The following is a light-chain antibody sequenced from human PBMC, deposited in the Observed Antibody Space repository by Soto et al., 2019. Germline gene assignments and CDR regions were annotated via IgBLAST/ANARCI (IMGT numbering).Light chain of an antibody. Sequence: DIVMTQSPLSXPVTPGEPASISCRSSQSLLHSNGYNYLDWYLQKPGQSPQLLIYLGSNRASGVPDRFSGSGSGTDFTLKISRVEAEDVGVYYCMQALQTPRTFGQGTKVESK. CDR1: QSLLHSNGYNY. J-gene: IGKJ1*01. CDR2: LGS. V-gene: IGKV2-28*01. CDR3: MQALQTPRT.